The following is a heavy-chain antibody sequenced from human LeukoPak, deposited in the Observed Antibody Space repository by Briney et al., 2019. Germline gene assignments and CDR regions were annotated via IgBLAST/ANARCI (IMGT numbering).Heavy chain of an antibody. J-gene: IGHJ6*03. CDR3: ARLYYYGSGSSGDYMDV. CDR2: INPNSGGT. V-gene: IGHV1-2*02. Sequence: VASVKVSCKASGYTFTGYYMHWVRQAPGQGLEWMGWINPNSGGTNYAQKFQGGVTMTRDTSISTAYMELSRLRSDDTAVYYCARLYYYGSGSSGDYMDVWGKGTTVTVSS. CDR1: GYTFTGYY. D-gene: IGHD3-10*01.